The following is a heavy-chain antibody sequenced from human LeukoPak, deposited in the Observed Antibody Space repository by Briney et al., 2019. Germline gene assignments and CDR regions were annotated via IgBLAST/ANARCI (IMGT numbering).Heavy chain of an antibody. D-gene: IGHD2-21*02. Sequence: ASVKVSCKASGYTFTSYDINWVRQATGQGLEWMGWMNPNSGNTGYAQKFQGRVTMTRNTSISTAYMELSSLRSEDTAVYYCARALLPHCGGDRGGTPSDAFDIWGQGTMVTVSS. CDR2: MNPNSGNT. J-gene: IGHJ3*02. CDR3: ARALLPHCGGDRGGTPSDAFDI. CDR1: GYTFTSYD. V-gene: IGHV1-8*01.